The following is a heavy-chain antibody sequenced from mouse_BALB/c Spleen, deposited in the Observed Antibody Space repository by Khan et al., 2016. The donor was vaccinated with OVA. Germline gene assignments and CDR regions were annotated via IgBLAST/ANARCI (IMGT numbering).Heavy chain of an antibody. CDR1: GYTFTNYG. D-gene: IGHD6-1*01. J-gene: IGHJ1*01. CDR2: LNTYTGEP. Sequence: QFQLVQSGPELKKPGETVKISCKASGYTFTNYGMNWVKQAPGKGLKWMGWLNTYTGEPTYADDFKGRFAFSLETSANPAYLQINNLKNEDTATXFCARSASYWFFDVWGAGTTVTVSS. V-gene: IGHV9-3-1*01. CDR3: ARSASYWFFDV.